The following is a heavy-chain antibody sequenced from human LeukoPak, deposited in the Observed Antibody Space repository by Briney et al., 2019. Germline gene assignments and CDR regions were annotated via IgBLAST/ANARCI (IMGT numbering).Heavy chain of an antibody. CDR2: ISYSGST. J-gene: IGHJ5*02. V-gene: IGHV4-30-4*08. CDR1: GGSISSGDYY. Sequence: SQTLSLTCTVSGGSISSGDYYWSWIRQPPGKGLEWMGYISYSGSTYYNPSLKSRVTISLDTSKNQFSLKLSSVTAADTAVYYCARAVDYYGSGSYYKRWFDPWGQGTLVTVSS. D-gene: IGHD3-10*01. CDR3: ARAVDYYGSGSYYKRWFDP.